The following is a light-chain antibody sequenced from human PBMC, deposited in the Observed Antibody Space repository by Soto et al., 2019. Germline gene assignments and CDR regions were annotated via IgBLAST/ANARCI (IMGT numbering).Light chain of an antibody. CDR1: RSNVGSYNL. J-gene: IGLJ1*01. CDR2: EGT. CDR3: FSHAGHSVYV. V-gene: IGLV2-23*01. Sequence: QSSLTHPASFSGSTGQSITISCTGTRSNVGSYNLVSWFQQLPGKVPKLMIYEGTKRPSGVSDRFSGSKSGNTASLTISGLQAEDEADYYCFSHAGHSVYVSGTGTKVTVL.